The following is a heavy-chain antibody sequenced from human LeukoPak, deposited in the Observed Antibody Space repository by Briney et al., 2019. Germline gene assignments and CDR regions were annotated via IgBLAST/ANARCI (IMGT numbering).Heavy chain of an antibody. D-gene: IGHD3/OR15-3a*01. Sequence: PGGSLRLSCAASGFPFSHYWLHWVRQVPGKGLVWVSWINPDGTSTCYTDSVKGRFTISRDNAKNTLYLEMNSLRAEDTAVYYCARGGLLTVGSVIANPFDYWGQGILVTVSS. V-gene: IGHV3-74*01. CDR2: INPDGTST. CDR3: ARGGLLTVGSVIANPFDY. J-gene: IGHJ4*02. CDR1: GFPFSHYW.